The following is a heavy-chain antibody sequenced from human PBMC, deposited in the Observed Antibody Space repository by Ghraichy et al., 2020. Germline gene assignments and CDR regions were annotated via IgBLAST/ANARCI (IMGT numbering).Heavy chain of an antibody. CDR2: IYSDGSLR. J-gene: IGHJ4*02. Sequence: GGSLRLSCAVSGFTFSNYAMRWVRQAPGKGLECMAIIYSDGSLRSYADSVRGRFTISRDNSKNTLYLQMSSLRAEDTALYYCATGSPLSDWGQGALVTVSS. D-gene: IGHD3-3*01. CDR1: GFTFSNYA. CDR3: ATGSPLSD. V-gene: IGHV3-30*03.